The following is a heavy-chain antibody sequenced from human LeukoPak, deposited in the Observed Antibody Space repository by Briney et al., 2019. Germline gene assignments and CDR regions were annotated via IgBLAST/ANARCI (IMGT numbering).Heavy chain of an antibody. CDR3: AGGGYSYGPSGY. Sequence: SETLSLTCAVYGGSFSDYYWTWIRQPPGKGLEWIGEISHGGSTNYKASLKSRVTISVDTSKNQFSLKLSSVTAADTAVYYCAGGGYSYGPSGYWGQGTLVTVSS. D-gene: IGHD5-18*01. J-gene: IGHJ4*02. CDR2: ISHGGST. V-gene: IGHV4-34*01. CDR1: GGSFSDYY.